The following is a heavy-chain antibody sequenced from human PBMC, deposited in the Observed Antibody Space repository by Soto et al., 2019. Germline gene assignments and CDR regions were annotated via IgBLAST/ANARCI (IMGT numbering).Heavy chain of an antibody. D-gene: IGHD2-21*02. J-gene: IGHJ4*02. CDR2: ISTLNGDT. CDR1: GYTFASYH. Sequence: QLQLVQSGAEVKKPGASVKVACKASGYTFASYHIHWVRQAPGQGLEWMGIISTLNGDTDYPEKLRGRVTMTRDTTTTTVHMEMRRLTFDNTALYYRAREGQVGVTQMRYIDNWGQGTLVTVSS. V-gene: IGHV1-46*01. CDR3: AREGQVGVTQMRYIDN.